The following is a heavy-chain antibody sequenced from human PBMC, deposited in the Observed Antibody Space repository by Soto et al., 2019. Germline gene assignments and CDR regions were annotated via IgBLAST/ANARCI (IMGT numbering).Heavy chain of an antibody. CDR3: ARATDFWSGYYTIYFDF. D-gene: IGHD3-3*01. V-gene: IGHV4-59*01. CDR2: IYYSGST. CDR1: GGSISSYY. Sequence: PSETLSLTCTVSGGSISSYYWSWIRQPPGKGLEWIGYIYYSGSTNYNPSLKSRVTISVDTSKNQFSLKLSSVTAADTAVYYCARATDFWSGYYTIYFDFWGQGTLVTVSS. J-gene: IGHJ4*02.